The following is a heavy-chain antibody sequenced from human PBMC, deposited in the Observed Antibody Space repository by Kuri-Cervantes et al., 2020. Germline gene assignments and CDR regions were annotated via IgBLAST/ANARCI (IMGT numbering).Heavy chain of an antibody. Sequence: GESLKISCAASGFTFSSYGMHWVRQAPGKGLEWVAVISYDGSNKYYADSVKGRFTISRDNSKNTLYLQMNSLRAEDTAVYYCARVSPEYCSGGSCYSGWFDPWGQGTPVTVSS. V-gene: IGHV3-30*03. CDR1: GFTFSSYG. D-gene: IGHD2-15*01. CDR3: ARVSPEYCSGGSCYSGWFDP. J-gene: IGHJ5*02. CDR2: ISYDGSNK.